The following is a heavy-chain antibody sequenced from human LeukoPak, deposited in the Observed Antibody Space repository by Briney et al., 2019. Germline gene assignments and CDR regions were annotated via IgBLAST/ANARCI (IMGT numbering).Heavy chain of an antibody. CDR2: IYTSGST. D-gene: IGHD3-22*01. CDR1: GFTFSDYY. V-gene: IGHV4-4*07. J-gene: IGHJ4*02. CDR3: ARDQYYYDSSGYLFDY. Sequence: GSLRLSSAPSGFTFSDYYMSSVRQAPGKGLEWVGRIYTSGSTNYNPSLKSRVTISVDTSKNQFSLKLSSVTAADTAVYYCARDQYYYDSSGYLFDYWGQGTLVTVSS.